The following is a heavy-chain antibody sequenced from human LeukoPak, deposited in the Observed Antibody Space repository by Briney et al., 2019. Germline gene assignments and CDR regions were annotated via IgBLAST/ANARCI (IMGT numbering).Heavy chain of an antibody. CDR3: ARGGSGYYPNDY. CDR1: GFTVSSNY. Sequence: GGSLRLSCAASGFTVSSNYMSWVRQAPGKGLEWVSVIYSGGSTYYADFVKGRFTISRDNSKNTLYLQMNSLRAEDTAVYYCARGGSGYYPNDYWGQGTLVTVSS. V-gene: IGHV3-66*01. D-gene: IGHD3-22*01. CDR2: IYSGGST. J-gene: IGHJ4*02.